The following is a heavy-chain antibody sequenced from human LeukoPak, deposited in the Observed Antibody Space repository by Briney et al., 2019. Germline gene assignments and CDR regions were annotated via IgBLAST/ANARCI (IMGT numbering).Heavy chain of an antibody. CDR1: GGSISSSSYY. V-gene: IGHV4-39*02. Sequence: PSETLSLTCTVSGGSISSSSYYWGWIRQPPGKGLEWIGSIYYSGSTYYNPSLKSRVTISVDTSKNQFSLKLSSVTAADTAVYYCAREPAATPFYYYYYMDVWGKGTTVTVSS. D-gene: IGHD2-2*01. CDR2: IYYSGST. J-gene: IGHJ6*03. CDR3: AREPAATPFYYYYYMDV.